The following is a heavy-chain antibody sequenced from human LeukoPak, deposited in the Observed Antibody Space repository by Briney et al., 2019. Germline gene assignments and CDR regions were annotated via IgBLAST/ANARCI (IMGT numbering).Heavy chain of an antibody. CDR2: ISWNSGSI. D-gene: IGHD6-19*01. CDR3: AKDSLGSGWYRGPLDY. J-gene: IGHJ4*02. CDR1: GFTFDDYA. Sequence: PGGSLRLSCAASGFTFDDYAMHWVRQAPGKGPEWVSGISWNSGSIGYADSVKGRFTISRDNAKNSLYLQMNSLRAEDTALYYCAKDSLGSGWYRGPLDYWGQGTLVTVSS. V-gene: IGHV3-9*01.